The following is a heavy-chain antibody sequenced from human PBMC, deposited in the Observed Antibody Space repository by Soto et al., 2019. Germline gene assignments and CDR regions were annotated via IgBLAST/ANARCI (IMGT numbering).Heavy chain of an antibody. V-gene: IGHV4-59*01. CDR3: ARALTYYDFWSGYYTTPDYYYYMDV. Sequence: SETLSLTCTVSGGSISSYYWSWIRQPPGKGLEWIGYIYYSGSTNYNPSLKSRVTISVDTSKNQFSLKLSSVTAADTAVYYCARALTYYDFWSGYYTTPDYYYYMDVWGKGTTVTVSS. J-gene: IGHJ6*03. CDR2: IYYSGST. CDR1: GGSISSYY. D-gene: IGHD3-3*01.